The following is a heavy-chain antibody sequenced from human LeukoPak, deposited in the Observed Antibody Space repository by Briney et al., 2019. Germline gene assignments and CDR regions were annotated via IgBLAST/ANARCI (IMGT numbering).Heavy chain of an antibody. CDR2: IWYDGSKK. CDR1: GFTFSTFG. CDR3: ARYYSHTSAWSEGGLDQ. Sequence: GGSRRLSCAASGFTFSTFGMHWVRQAPGKGPEWVAVIWYDGSKKYYIDFAEGRFTISRDNSRNTLYLQMNSLRAEDTAVYYCARYYSHTSAWSEGGLDQWGQGTLVTVSS. V-gene: IGHV3-33*01. J-gene: IGHJ4*02. D-gene: IGHD6-19*01.